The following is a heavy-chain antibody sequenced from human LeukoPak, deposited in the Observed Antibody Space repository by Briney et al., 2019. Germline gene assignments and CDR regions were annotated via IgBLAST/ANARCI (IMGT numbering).Heavy chain of an antibody. D-gene: IGHD6-13*01. V-gene: IGHV3-48*04. Sequence: GGSLRLSCAASGFTFSSYSMNWVRQAPGKRLEWVSYISSSSSTIYYADSVKGRFTISRDNAKNSLYLQMNSLRAEDTAVYYCARDEGIAAAGTMGDYWGQGTLVTVSS. CDR2: ISSSSSTI. J-gene: IGHJ4*02. CDR1: GFTFSSYS. CDR3: ARDEGIAAAGTMGDY.